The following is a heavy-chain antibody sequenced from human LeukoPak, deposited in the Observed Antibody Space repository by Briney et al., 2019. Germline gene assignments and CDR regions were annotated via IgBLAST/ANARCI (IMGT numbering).Heavy chain of an antibody. CDR1: GGSISSSSYY. J-gene: IGHJ6*02. V-gene: IGHV4-39*07. CDR2: INHSGST. Sequence: SETLSLTCTVSGGSISSSSYYWSWIRQPPGTGLEWIGEINHSGSTNYNPSLKSRVTISVDTSKNQFSLKLSSVTAADTAVYYCASRISPDYYDSSGNYYHYGMDVWGQGTTVTVSS. CDR3: ASRISPDYYDSSGNYYHYGMDV. D-gene: IGHD3-22*01.